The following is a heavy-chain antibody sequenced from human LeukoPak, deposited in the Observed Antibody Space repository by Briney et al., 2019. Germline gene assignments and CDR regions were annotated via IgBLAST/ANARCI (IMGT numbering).Heavy chain of an antibody. Sequence: SETLSLTCAVSGGSISSGGYSWSWIRQPPGKGLEWIGYIYHSGSTYYNPSLKSRVTISVDRSKNQFSLKLSSVTAADTAVYYCARSTPRDAFDIWGQGTMVAVSS. J-gene: IGHJ3*02. CDR2: IYHSGST. CDR3: ARSTPRDAFDI. D-gene: IGHD2-15*01. CDR1: GGSISSGGYS. V-gene: IGHV4-30-2*01.